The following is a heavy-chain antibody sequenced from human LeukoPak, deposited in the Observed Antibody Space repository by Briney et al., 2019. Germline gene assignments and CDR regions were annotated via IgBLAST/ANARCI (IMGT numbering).Heavy chain of an antibody. CDR1: GFTFSSSA. CDR3: AKDDDWGRFNH. D-gene: IGHD3-16*01. Sequence: PGRSLRLSCAASGFTFSSSAMSWVRQAPGKGLEWVSNISGSGSGGSTYYKDSVRGRFTISRDNFKNTVSLQLNSLRAEDTAMYYCAKDDDWGRFNHWGQGTLVTVSS. V-gene: IGHV3-23*01. J-gene: IGHJ1*01. CDR2: ISGSGSGGST.